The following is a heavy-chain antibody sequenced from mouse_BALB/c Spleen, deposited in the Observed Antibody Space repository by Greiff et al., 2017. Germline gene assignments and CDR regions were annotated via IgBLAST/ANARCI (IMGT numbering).Heavy chain of an antibody. Sequence: VKLVESGPGLVAPSQSLSITCTVSGFSLTSYGVHWVRQPPGKGLEWLGVIWAGGSTNYNSALMSRLSISKDNSKSQVFLKMNSLQTDDTAMYYCARDNYDGGGYAMDYWGQGTSVTVSS. V-gene: IGHV2-9*02. D-gene: IGHD2-4*01. CDR1: GFSLTSYG. J-gene: IGHJ4*01. CDR3: ARDNYDGGGYAMDY. CDR2: IWAGGST.